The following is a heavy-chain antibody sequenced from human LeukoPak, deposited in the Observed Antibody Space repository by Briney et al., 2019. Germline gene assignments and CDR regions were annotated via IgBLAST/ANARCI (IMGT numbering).Heavy chain of an antibody. CDR1: GFTFSSYA. V-gene: IGHV3-23*01. D-gene: IGHD2-2*01. J-gene: IGHJ5*02. Sequence: PGGSLRLSCAASGFTFSSYAMSWVRQATGKGLEWVSAISGSGDSTYYADSVKGRFTISRDNSKNTLYLQMNSLRAEDTAVYYCAKDRVVVPAAMVGWFDPWGQGTLVTVSS. CDR2: ISGSGDST. CDR3: AKDRVVVPAAMVGWFDP.